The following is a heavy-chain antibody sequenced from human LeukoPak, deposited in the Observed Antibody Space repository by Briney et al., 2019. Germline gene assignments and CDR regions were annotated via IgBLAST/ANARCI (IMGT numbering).Heavy chain of an antibody. CDR1: GFTFSNYW. CDR2: ISTDGSST. Sequence: GGSLRLSCAASGFTFSNYWMHWVRQAPWKGLAWVSHISTDGSSTNYADSVKGRFTISRDNAKNTLYLQMYSLRAEDTAVYYCARERPAADFDYWGQGTLVTVSS. CDR3: ARERPAADFDY. J-gene: IGHJ4*02. D-gene: IGHD2-2*01. V-gene: IGHV3-74*01.